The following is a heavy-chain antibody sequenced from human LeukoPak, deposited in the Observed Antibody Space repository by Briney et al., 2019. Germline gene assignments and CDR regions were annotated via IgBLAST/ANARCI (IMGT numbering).Heavy chain of an antibody. CDR1: GFTFSSYE. Sequence: PGGSLRLSCAASGFTFSSYEMNWVRQAPGKGLEWVSYISSFSSTIYYADSVMGRFTISRDNAKNSLYLQMNSLRAEDTAVYYCAKHPPLRFLEWLSPAGYWGQGTLVTVSS. J-gene: IGHJ4*02. CDR2: ISSFSSTI. D-gene: IGHD3-3*01. CDR3: AKHPPLRFLEWLSPAGY. V-gene: IGHV3-48*03.